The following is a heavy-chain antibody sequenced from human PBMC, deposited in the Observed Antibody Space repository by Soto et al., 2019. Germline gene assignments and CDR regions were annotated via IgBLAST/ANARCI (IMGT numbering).Heavy chain of an antibody. Sequence: QLPLQEPGPGLVKPFQTLSLTCSVSGGSITSGGYYWSLIRQVPGKGLEWIGNIYYTGTNYYNAALKSRLTISVDTSKSQFSLNLSSVNAADTAVYFCARATTTVTTFDSWGQGTQVTVSS. CDR1: GGSITSGGYY. J-gene: IGHJ4*02. D-gene: IGHD4-17*01. V-gene: IGHV4-31*03. CDR3: ARATTTVTTFDS. CDR2: IYYTGTN.